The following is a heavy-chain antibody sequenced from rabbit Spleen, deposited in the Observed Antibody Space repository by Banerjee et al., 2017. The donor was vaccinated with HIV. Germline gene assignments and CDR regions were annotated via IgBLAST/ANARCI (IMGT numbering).Heavy chain of an antibody. Sequence: HLKESGGGLVQPGGSLKLSCKASGFTLSSYYMNWVRQAPGKGLEWIGYIDPVFGITYYANWVNGRFSISRENAQNTLYLQLNSLTAADTATYFCVREAGYAGYGDGNLWGPGTLVTVS. D-gene: IGHD7-1*01. J-gene: IGHJ4*01. CDR2: IDPVFGIT. V-gene: IGHV1S7*01. CDR1: GFTLSSYY. CDR3: VREAGYAGYGDGNL.